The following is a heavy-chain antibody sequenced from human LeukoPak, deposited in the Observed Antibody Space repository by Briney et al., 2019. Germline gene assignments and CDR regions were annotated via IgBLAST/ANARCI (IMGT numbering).Heavy chain of an antibody. CDR3: ARDRDWSFDY. V-gene: IGHV3-7*05. J-gene: IGHJ4*02. D-gene: IGHD3/OR15-3a*01. CDR1: GITFSGNW. Sequence: GGSLRLSCADSGITFSGNWMSWVSQAPGKGLEWVAHIKPDGSEKYYVDSVRGQFTISRDNAENSLYLEMNSLRAEDTAVYYCARDRDWSFDYWGQGTLVTVSS. CDR2: IKPDGSEK.